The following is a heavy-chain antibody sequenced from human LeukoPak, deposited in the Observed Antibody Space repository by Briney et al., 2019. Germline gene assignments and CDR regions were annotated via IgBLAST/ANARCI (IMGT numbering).Heavy chain of an antibody. CDR1: GYTFTSYG. D-gene: IGHD3-10*01. CDR2: ISAYNGNT. Sequence: ASVKVSCKASGYTFTSYGISWVRQAPGQGLEWMGWISAYNGNTNYAQELQGRVTMTTDTSTSTAYMELRSLRSDDTAVYYCARAGQFGELSRGFDPWGQGTLVTVSS. J-gene: IGHJ5*02. CDR3: ARAGQFGELSRGFDP. V-gene: IGHV1-18*01.